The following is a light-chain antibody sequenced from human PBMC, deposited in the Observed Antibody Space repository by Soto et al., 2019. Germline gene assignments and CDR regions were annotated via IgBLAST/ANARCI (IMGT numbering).Light chain of an antibody. CDR1: QSVSSN. CDR2: GAS. CDR3: QQRNSWPLT. V-gene: IGKV3-15*01. Sequence: EIVMTQSPATLSVSPGERATLSCRASQSVSSNLAWYQQKPGQAPRLLIYGASTRATGIPARFSGSGSGTDFTLTISSLEPEDFAVYYCQQRNSWPLTFGGGTKVEIK. J-gene: IGKJ4*01.